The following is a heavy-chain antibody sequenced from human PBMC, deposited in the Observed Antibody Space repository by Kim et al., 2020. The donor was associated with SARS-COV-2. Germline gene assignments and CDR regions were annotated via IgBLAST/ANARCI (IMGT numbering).Heavy chain of an antibody. CDR1: GFTFSSYG. J-gene: IGHJ5*02. V-gene: IGHV3-30*18. CDR2: ISYDGSNK. D-gene: IGHD3-3*01. Sequence: GGSLRLSCAASGFTFSSYGMHWVRQAPGKGLEWVAVISYDGSNKYYADSVKGRFTISRDNSKNTLYLQMNSLRAEDTAVYYCAKPYTIFGVVIIPDWFDPWGQGTLVTVSS. CDR3: AKPYTIFGVVIIPDWFDP.